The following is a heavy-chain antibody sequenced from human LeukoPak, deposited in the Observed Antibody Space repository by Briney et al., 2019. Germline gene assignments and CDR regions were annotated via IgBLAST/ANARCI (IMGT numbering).Heavy chain of an antibody. CDR2: IIPIFGTA. V-gene: IGHV1-69*13. D-gene: IGHD3-3*01. Sequence: SVKVSCKASGGTFSSYAISWVRQAPGQGLEWMGGIIPIFGTANYAQKFQGGVTITADESTSTAYMELSSLRSEDTAVYYCAREYYDFWSGYLYLGSFDPWGQGTLVTVSS. CDR1: GGTFSSYA. CDR3: AREYYDFWSGYLYLGSFDP. J-gene: IGHJ5*02.